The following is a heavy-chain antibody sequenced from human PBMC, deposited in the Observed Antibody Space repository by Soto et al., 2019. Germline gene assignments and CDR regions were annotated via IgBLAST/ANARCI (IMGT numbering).Heavy chain of an antibody. J-gene: IGHJ6*03. CDR3: ARDAIVVVPAAGGYYYYMDV. V-gene: IGHV3-72*01. CDR2: TRNKANSYTT. CDR1: GFTFSDHY. Sequence: PGESLRLSCAASGFTFSDHYMDWVRQAPGKGLEWVGRTRNKANSYTTEYAASVKGRFTISRDDSKNSLYLQMNSLKTEDTAVYYCARDAIVVVPAAGGYYYYMDVWGKGTTVTVSS. D-gene: IGHD2-2*01.